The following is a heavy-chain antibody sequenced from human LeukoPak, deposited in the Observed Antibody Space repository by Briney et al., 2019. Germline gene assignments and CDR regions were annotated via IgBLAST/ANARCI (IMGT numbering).Heavy chain of an antibody. V-gene: IGHV3-74*01. J-gene: IGHJ4*02. Sequence: PGGSLRLSCAASKFSFSSYWMHWVRHAPGKGLVWVSRINSDGSRTNYADSVKGRFTISRDNAKNTLYLQMHSLRAEDAAVYYCAKYDGGSGPFDYWGQGTLVTVSS. D-gene: IGHD3-10*01. CDR1: KFSFSSYW. CDR3: AKYDGGSGPFDY. CDR2: INSDGSRT.